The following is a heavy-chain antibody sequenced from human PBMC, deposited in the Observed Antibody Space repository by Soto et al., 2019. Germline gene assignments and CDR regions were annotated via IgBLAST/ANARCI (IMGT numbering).Heavy chain of an antibody. CDR1: GGSITSAGYY. CDR3: ARENPRVPLASYFDS. V-gene: IGHV4-31*03. D-gene: IGHD3-3*02. CDR2: IYYSGTT. J-gene: IGHJ4*02. Sequence: QVQLQESGPGLVKPSQTLSLTCTVSGGSITSAGYYWTWIRQHPGKGLEWIACIYYSGTTSYSPSLRTRLTISVDTTKNKFSLKLTSVTAADTAVYSCARENPRVPLASYFDSWGQGTLVTVSS.